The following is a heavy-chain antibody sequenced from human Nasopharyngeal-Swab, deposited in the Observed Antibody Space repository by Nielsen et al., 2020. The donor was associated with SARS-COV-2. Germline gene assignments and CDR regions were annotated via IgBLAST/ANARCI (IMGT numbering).Heavy chain of an antibody. Sequence: SDTLSLTCVVSGGSFSANYWGWIRQPPGKGLEWIGEINHSGSTNYNPSLKSRVTISVDTSKSQFSLKLTSVPAADTSVYYCARGLSGVVPAPILGLGPYYYFYYMDVWGKGTTVTVSS. CDR1: GGSFSANY. CDR2: INHSGST. J-gene: IGHJ6*03. CDR3: ARGLSGVVPAPILGLGPYYYFYYMDV. V-gene: IGHV4-34*01. D-gene: IGHD2-2*01.